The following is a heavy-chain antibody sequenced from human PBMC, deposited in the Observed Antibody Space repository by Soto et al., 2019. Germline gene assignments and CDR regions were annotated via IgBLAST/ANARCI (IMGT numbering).Heavy chain of an antibody. V-gene: IGHV3-48*02. CDR1: VFPFTSFH. D-gene: IGHD3-22*01. CDR3: ARVVVVIPPGYYYAMDF. CDR2: ITSSSDTI. J-gene: IGHJ6*02. Sequence: GGSLRLTCAAAVFPFTSFHMNWARQAPGRGLEWVAYITSSSDTIYYSDSVKGRFTISRDNGKNSLFLQMNSLRDEDTAVYYCARVVVVIPPGYYYAMDFWGQGT.